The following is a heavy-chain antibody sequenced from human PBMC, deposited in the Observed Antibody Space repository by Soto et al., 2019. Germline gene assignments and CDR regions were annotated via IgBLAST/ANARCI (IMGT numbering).Heavy chain of an antibody. CDR1: GGSISTYD. CDR2: IYYSGST. V-gene: IGHV4-59*01. D-gene: IGHD3-3*01. CDR3: ARSDSRYYYYMDV. J-gene: IGHJ6*03. Sequence: QVQLQASGPGLVKPSETLSLTCTVSGGSISTYDWSWIRQPPGNGLEWIGYIYYSGSTNYNPSLKSRVTISVDTSKNQFSLKLSSVTAADTAVYYCARSDSRYYYYMDVWGKGTTVIVSS.